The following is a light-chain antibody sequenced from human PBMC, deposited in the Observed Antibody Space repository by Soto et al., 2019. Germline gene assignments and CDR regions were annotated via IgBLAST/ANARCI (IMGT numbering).Light chain of an antibody. Sequence: EIVLTQSPGTLSLSPGERATLSCRASQSVSSSFLAWYQQKPCQAPRLLFYGASSRATGIPDRFSGSGSVTDLTLTISKLEPEDFAVYYCQQYDNSPLTFGGGTKVEIK. CDR3: QQYDNSPLT. J-gene: IGKJ4*01. CDR2: GAS. V-gene: IGKV3-20*01. CDR1: QSVSSSF.